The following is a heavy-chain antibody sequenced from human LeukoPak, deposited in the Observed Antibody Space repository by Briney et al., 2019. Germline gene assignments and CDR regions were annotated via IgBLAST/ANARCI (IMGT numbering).Heavy chain of an antibody. CDR1: GFASSNYD. CDR2: ISGFNT. V-gene: IGHV3-23*01. J-gene: IGHJ4*02. Sequence: PGGSLRLSCTASGFASSNYDMNWVRQAPGKGLEWVSGISGFNTYYADSVRGRFTISRDNSRNVMYLQMNGLRAEDTAIYYCAKDVCTSPRCLLYFDSWGQGTPVTVSS. CDR3: AKDVCTSPRCLLYFDS. D-gene: IGHD2-8*01.